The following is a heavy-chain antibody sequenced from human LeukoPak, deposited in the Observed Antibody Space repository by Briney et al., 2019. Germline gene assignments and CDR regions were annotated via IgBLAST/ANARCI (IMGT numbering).Heavy chain of an antibody. CDR1: GFTFRNFE. CDR3: AGGPQFSGSHGF. D-gene: IGHD1-26*01. V-gene: IGHV3-48*03. CDR2: INDGGNII. Sequence: PGGSLRLSCEVSGFTFRNFEMAGVRQGPGMVLEWLAYINDGGNIIRYADTVRGRFTISRDSVKKSGFLQMNSLRVDDTAIYYCAGGPQFSGSHGFWGQGTLVTVSS. J-gene: IGHJ4*02.